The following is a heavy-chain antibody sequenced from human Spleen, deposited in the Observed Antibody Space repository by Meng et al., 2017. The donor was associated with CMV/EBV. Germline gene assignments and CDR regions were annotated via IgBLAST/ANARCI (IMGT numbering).Heavy chain of an antibody. CDR2: MYHGGRT. Sequence: GGSISRSNWWTWVRQTPGKGLEWIGEMYHGGRTNYNPSLKSRVTISLDESKNQFSLKLSSVIAADTGVYYCARVHGGCSSSSCTLDPWGQGTLVTVSS. CDR1: GGSISRSNW. V-gene: IGHV4-4*02. CDR3: ARVHGGCSSSSCTLDP. J-gene: IGHJ5*02. D-gene: IGHD2-2*01.